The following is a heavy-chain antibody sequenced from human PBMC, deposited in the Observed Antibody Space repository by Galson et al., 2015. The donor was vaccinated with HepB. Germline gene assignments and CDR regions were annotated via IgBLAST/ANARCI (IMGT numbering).Heavy chain of an antibody. CDR2: ISGSGGGL. Sequence: SLRLSCAASGFTFSSYAMSWVRQAPGKGLEWVSVISGSGGGLYYADSVKGRFTISRDNSKNTLYLQMNSLRAEDTAVYYCAKGSWANWGAFDYWGQGTLVTVSS. J-gene: IGHJ4*02. D-gene: IGHD7-27*01. CDR3: AKGSWANWGAFDY. CDR1: GFTFSSYA. V-gene: IGHV3-23*01.